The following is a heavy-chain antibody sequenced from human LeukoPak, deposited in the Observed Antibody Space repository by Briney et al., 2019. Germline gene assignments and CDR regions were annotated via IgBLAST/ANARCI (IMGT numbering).Heavy chain of an antibody. V-gene: IGHV3-48*04. J-gene: IGHJ4*02. D-gene: IGHD3-22*01. Sequence: GGSLRLSCAASAFTFSSYAMSWVRQAPGKGLEWVSYISSSGSTIYYADSVKGRFTISRDNAKNSLYLQMNSLRAEDTAVYYCARDYYDSSGCCRFDYWGQGTLVTVSS. CDR2: ISSSGSTI. CDR1: AFTFSSYA. CDR3: ARDYYDSSGCCRFDY.